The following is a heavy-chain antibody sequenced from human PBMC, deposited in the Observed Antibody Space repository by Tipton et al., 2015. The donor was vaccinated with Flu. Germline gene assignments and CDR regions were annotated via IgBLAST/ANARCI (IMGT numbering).Heavy chain of an antibody. CDR3: TKDTRATAGMDV. Sequence: LRLSCSVSGASINSDVSHWSWVRQSAGKGLEWIGRIFTSGSTTYNPSLESRVTISLDTSKNQFSLRLSSVTAADTAVYFCTKDTRATAGMDVWGRGTAVTVSS. J-gene: IGHJ6*02. V-gene: IGHV4-61*02. CDR2: IFTSGST. D-gene: IGHD1-1*01. CDR1: GASINSDVSH.